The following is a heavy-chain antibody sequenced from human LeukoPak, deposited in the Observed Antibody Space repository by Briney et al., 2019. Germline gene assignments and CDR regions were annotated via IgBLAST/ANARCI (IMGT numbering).Heavy chain of an antibody. V-gene: IGHV3-7*01. Sequence: GGSLRLSCAASGFTFSIYWMSWVRQAPWRGLEWVANINQDGSDKYYVDSVKGRFTISRDKAKKSLYLQMNRLRPEDTAVYYCARVEYCSAGSCYLAAYWGEATLLTVSS. CDR3: ARVEYCSAGSCYLAAY. CDR1: GFTFSIYW. J-gene: IGHJ4*02. D-gene: IGHD2-15*01. CDR2: INQDGSDK.